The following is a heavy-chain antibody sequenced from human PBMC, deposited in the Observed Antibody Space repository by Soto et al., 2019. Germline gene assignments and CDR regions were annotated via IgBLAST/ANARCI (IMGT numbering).Heavy chain of an antibody. D-gene: IGHD3-22*01. V-gene: IGHV1-18*04. CDR2: ISAYNGNT. CDR3: ARDGYYYDSSGYYPKTENNYYYYYGMDV. Sequence: GASVKVSCKASGYTFTSYGISWVRQAPGQGLEWMGWISAYNGNTNYAQKLQGRVTMTTDTSTSTAYMELRSLRSDDTAVYYCARDGYYYDSSGYYPKTENNYYYYYGMDVWGQGTTVTVSS. J-gene: IGHJ6*02. CDR1: GYTFTSYG.